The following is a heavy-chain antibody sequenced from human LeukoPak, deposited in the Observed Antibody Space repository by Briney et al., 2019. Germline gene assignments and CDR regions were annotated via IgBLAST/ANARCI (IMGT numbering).Heavy chain of an antibody. CDR1: GFTFDDYA. J-gene: IGHJ1*01. D-gene: IGHD3-22*01. V-gene: IGHV3-9*01. CDR3: AKGPPPITYYYDSSGYYVAEYFQH. Sequence: PGRSLRLSCAASGFTFDDYAMHWVRQAPGKGLEWVSGICWNSGSIGYADSVKGRFTISRDNAMNSLYLQMNSLRAEDTALYYCAKGPPPITYYYDSSGYYVAEYFQHWGQGTLVTVSS. CDR2: ICWNSGSI.